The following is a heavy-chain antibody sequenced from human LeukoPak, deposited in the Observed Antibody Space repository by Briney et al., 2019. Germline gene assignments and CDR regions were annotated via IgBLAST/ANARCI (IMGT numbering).Heavy chain of an antibody. Sequence: ASVKVSCKASGYTFTGYYTHWVRQAPGQGLEWMGWINPNSGGTNYAQKFQGRVTMTRDTSISTAYMELSRLRSDDTAVYYCARDRDTMVRGVHLYFDYWGQGTLVTVSS. CDR2: INPNSGGT. D-gene: IGHD3-10*01. CDR1: GYTFTGYY. V-gene: IGHV1-2*02. CDR3: ARDRDTMVRGVHLYFDY. J-gene: IGHJ4*02.